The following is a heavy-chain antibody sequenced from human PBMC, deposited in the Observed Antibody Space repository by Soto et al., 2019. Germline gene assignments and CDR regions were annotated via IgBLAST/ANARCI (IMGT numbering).Heavy chain of an antibody. CDR3: ARGRIVVVVAATYNWFDP. J-gene: IGHJ5*02. CDR2: INHSGST. CDR1: GGSFSGYY. V-gene: IGHV4-34*01. Sequence: QVQLQQWGAGLLKPSETLSLTCAVYGGSFSGYYWSWIRQPPGKGLEWIGEINHSGSTNYNPSLMSGVTISVDTSKNQFSLKLSSVTAADTAVYYCARGRIVVVVAATYNWFDPWGQGTLVTVSS. D-gene: IGHD2-15*01.